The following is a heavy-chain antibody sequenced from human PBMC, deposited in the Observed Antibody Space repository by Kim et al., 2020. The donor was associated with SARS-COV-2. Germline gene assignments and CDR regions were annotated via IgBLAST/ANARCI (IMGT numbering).Heavy chain of an antibody. D-gene: IGHD3-22*01. V-gene: IGHV3-23*01. Sequence: GGSLRLSCAASGFTFSSYAMSWVRQAPGKGLEWVSAISGSGGSTYYADSVKGRFTISRDNSKNTLYLQMNSLRAEDTAVYYCAKGSPYYYDSSGYSLAYWGQGTLVTVSS. CDR3: AKGSPYYYDSSGYSLAY. CDR2: ISGSGGST. CDR1: GFTFSSYA. J-gene: IGHJ4*02.